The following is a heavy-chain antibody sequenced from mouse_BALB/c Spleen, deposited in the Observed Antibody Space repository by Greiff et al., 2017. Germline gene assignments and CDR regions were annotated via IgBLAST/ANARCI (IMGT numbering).Heavy chain of an antibody. CDR3: ARGEGDYYAMDD. J-gene: IGHJ4*01. CDR2: ILPGSGST. CDR1: GYTFSSYW. Sequence: QVQLQQSGAELMKPGASVKISCKATGYTFSSYWIEWVKQRPGHGLEWIGEILPGSGSTNYNEKFKGKATFTADTSSNTAYRQLSSLTSEDSAVEYCARGEGDYYAMDDWGQGTSVTVSS. V-gene: IGHV1-9*01.